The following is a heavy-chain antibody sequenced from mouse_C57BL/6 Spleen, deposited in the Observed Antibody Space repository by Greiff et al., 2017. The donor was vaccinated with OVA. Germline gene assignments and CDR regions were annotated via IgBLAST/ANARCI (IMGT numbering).Heavy chain of an antibody. CDR2: FYTGSGSI. CDR1: GYTFTEYT. Sequence: QVQLKESGAELVKPGASVKLSCKASGYTFTEYTIHWVKQRSGQGLEWIGWFYTGSGSITNNEKFTDKAKLTVDKSSSTVYMELRRLSSEDTSVYFCARHDEEELSPFAYWGQGTLVTVSA. CDR3: ARHDEEELSPFAY. V-gene: IGHV1-62-2*01. D-gene: IGHD4-1*01. J-gene: IGHJ3*01.